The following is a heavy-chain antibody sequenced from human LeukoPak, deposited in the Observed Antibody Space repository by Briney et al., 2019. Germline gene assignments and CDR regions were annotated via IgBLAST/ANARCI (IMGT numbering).Heavy chain of an antibody. J-gene: IGHJ5*02. CDR1: GGSISNHY. CDR3: ASGQGWLTDH. D-gene: IGHD5-12*01. CDR2: AHYSRGT. Sequence: TETLSLTCTVSGGSISNHYCNWIRQSPGKELEWIGYAHYSRGTNYNPSLKSRVTISLDTSKNQFFLQLSSVTAADTAVYHCASGQGWLTDHWGRGTLVAVSS. V-gene: IGHV4-59*11.